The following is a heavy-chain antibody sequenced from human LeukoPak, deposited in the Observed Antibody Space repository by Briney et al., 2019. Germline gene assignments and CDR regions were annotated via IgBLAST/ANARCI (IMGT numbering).Heavy chain of an antibody. Sequence: GGSLRPSCAASGFTFSSYGMHWVRQAPGKGLEWVAFTRYDGRNEYYADSVKGRFTISRDNSKNTVYLQMNSLRPEDTAVYYCAKGFSSGWLDYWGQGTLVTVSS. J-gene: IGHJ4*02. V-gene: IGHV3-30*02. D-gene: IGHD6-19*01. CDR2: TRYDGRNE. CDR3: AKGFSSGWLDY. CDR1: GFTFSSYG.